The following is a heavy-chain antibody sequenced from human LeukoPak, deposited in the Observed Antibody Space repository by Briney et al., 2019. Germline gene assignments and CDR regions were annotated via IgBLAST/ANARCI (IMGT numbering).Heavy chain of an antibody. Sequence: GGSLRLSCAASGFTFRSYWMRWVRQAPGKGLEWVANIKQDGSEKYYVDSVKGRFTISRDNAKNSLYLQMNSLRAEDTAVYYCARMDSSSSYWGQGTLATVSS. CDR1: GFTFRSYW. CDR2: IKQDGSEK. V-gene: IGHV3-7*01. D-gene: IGHD6-6*01. J-gene: IGHJ4*02. CDR3: ARMDSSSSY.